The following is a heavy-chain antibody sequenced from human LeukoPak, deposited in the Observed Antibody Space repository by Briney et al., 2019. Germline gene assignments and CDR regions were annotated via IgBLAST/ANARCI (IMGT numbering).Heavy chain of an antibody. V-gene: IGHV3-21*01. D-gene: IGHD6-25*01. CDR1: GFTFSSYS. J-gene: IGHJ4*02. CDR2: IGSSSNYI. Sequence: GGSLRLSCAASGFTFSSYSMSWVRQAPGEGLEWGSSIGSSSNYIYYSDSAKGRFTISRDNANNSLFLQMNSLRVEDTGLYYCVRDAASPDFWGQGTLVTVSS. CDR3: VRDAASPDF.